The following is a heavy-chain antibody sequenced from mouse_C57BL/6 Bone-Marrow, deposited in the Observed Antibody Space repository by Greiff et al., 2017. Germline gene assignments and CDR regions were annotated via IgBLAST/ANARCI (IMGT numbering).Heavy chain of an antibody. CDR2: ISSGGSYT. J-gene: IGHJ1*03. Sequence: EVMLVESGGDLVKPGGSLKLSCAASGFTFSSYGMSWVRQTPDKRLEWVATISSGGSYTYYPDSVKGRFTISRDNAKNTLYLQMSSLKSEDTAMYYCARPYYDPYWYFDVWGTGTTVTVSS. CDR3: ARPYYDPYWYFDV. D-gene: IGHD2-4*01. CDR1: GFTFSSYG. V-gene: IGHV5-6*01.